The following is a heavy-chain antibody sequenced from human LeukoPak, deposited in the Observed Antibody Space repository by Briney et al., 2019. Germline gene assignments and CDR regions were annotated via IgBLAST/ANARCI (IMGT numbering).Heavy chain of an antibody. J-gene: IGHJ4*02. Sequence: AASVRVSCKPDGFTPTSSAMQWVRQARGQRVEWIGWIVVGSGNTNYAQKFQERVTITRDMSTSTAYMELSSLRSEDTAVYYCAAVENWGQGTLATVSS. CDR1: GFTPTSSA. CDR2: IVVGSGNT. V-gene: IGHV1-58*02. CDR3: AAVEN.